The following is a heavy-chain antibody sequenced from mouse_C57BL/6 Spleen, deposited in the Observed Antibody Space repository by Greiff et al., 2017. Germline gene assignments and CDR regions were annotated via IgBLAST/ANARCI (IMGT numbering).Heavy chain of an antibody. CDR2: INPSNGGT. V-gene: IGHV1-53*01. J-gene: IGHJ4*01. CDR3: ARDDYDEGYAMDY. Sequence: QVQLQQSGTELVKPGASVKLSCKASGYTFTSYWMHWVKQRPGQGLEWIGNINPSNGGTNYNEKFKSKATLTVDKSSSTAYMQLSSRTAEDSAVYYCARDDYDEGYAMDYWGQGTSVTVSS. D-gene: IGHD2-4*01. CDR1: GYTFTSYW.